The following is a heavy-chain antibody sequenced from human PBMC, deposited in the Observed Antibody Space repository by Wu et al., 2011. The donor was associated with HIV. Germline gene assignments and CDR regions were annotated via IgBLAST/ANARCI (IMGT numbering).Heavy chain of an antibody. CDR1: GYTFTGYY. Sequence: QVQLVQSGAEVKKPGASVKVSCKASGYTFTGYYMHWVRRAPGQGLEWMGWINPNSGDTNHPQKFQGRVTMTRDMSISTAYMELSNLRSDDTAVYYCARWLACTSTACYTSTPHFDYWGQGTLVTVSS. CDR3: ARWLACTSTACYTSTPHFDY. V-gene: IGHV1-2*02. CDR2: INPNSGDT. J-gene: IGHJ4*02. D-gene: IGHD2-2*02.